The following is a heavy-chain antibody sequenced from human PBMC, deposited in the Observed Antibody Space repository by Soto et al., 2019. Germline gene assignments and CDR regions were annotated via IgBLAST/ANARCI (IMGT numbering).Heavy chain of an antibody. J-gene: IGHJ6*02. CDR2: IIPISGAA. CDR1: GGTFSNYV. D-gene: IGHD2-2*01. CDR3: ARDRSVGYCITTTCPKPFYYYAMDV. Sequence: QVQLVQSGAEVKKPGSSVKVSCKASGGTFSNYVVNWVRQAPGQGLEWMGRIIPISGAANYAQKFQGRVTITADKSTSTSYMELSSLRSEDTAVYYCARDRSVGYCITTTCPKPFYYYAMDVWGQGTTVTVSS. V-gene: IGHV1-69*06.